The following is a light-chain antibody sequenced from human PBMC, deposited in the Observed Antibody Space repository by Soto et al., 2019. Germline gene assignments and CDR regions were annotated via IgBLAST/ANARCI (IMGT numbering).Light chain of an antibody. CDR1: SSNIGNNA. Sequence: QSVLTQPPSVSEAPRQRVTISCSGSSSNIGNNAVNWYQQLPGKAPKLLIYYDDLLPSGVSDRFSGSKSGTSASLAISGLQSEDEADYYCAAGDDSLNGPVFGGGTKLTVL. V-gene: IGLV1-36*01. CDR2: YDD. CDR3: AAGDDSLNGPV. J-gene: IGLJ3*02.